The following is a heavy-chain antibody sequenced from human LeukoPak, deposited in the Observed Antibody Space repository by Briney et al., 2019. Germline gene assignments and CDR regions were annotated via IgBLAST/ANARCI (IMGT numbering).Heavy chain of an antibody. D-gene: IGHD3-9*01. V-gene: IGHV4-39*01. CDR1: GGSISSSSYY. CDR2: IYYSGST. CDR3: ARRPSGGLRYFDWDY. Sequence: PSETLSLTCTVSGGSISSSSYYCGWIRQPPGKGLEWIGSIYYSGSTYYNPSLKSRVTISVDTSKNQFSLKLSSVTAADTAVYYCARRPSGGLRYFDWDYWGQGTLVTVSS. J-gene: IGHJ4*02.